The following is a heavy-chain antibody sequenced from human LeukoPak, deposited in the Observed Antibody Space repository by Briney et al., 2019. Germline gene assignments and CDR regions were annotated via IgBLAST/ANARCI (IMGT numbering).Heavy chain of an antibody. Sequence: SQTLSLTCTVSGGSISSGSYYWSWIRQPAGKGLEWIGRIYTSGSTNYNPSLKSRVTISGDTSKNQFSLRLSSVTAADTAVYYCARASYSYDINGWVPFDYWGQGTLVTVSS. J-gene: IGHJ4*02. CDR3: ARASYSYDINGWVPFDY. V-gene: IGHV4-61*02. CDR2: IYTSGST. CDR1: GGSISSGSYY. D-gene: IGHD3-22*01.